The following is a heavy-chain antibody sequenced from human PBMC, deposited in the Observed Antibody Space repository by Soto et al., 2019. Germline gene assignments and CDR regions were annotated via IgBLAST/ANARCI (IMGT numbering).Heavy chain of an antibody. D-gene: IGHD6-19*01. J-gene: IGHJ6*02. CDR1: GFTFSSYG. Sequence: QVQLVESGGGVVQPGRSLRLSCAASGFTFSSYGMHWVRQAPGKGLEWVAVISYDGSNKYYADSVKGRFTISRDNSKNTLYLQMNSLRAEDTAVYYCAKDGPPIAVAGRYYYYYYGMDVWGQGTTVTVSS. CDR3: AKDGPPIAVAGRYYYYYYGMDV. V-gene: IGHV3-30*18. CDR2: ISYDGSNK.